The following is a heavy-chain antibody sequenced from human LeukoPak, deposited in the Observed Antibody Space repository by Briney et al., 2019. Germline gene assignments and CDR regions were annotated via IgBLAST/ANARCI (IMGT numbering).Heavy chain of an antibody. CDR1: GFTFSSYW. J-gene: IGHJ4*02. D-gene: IGHD6-19*01. V-gene: IGHV3-7*03. CDR3: AREAVAGPFDY. CDR2: IKQDGSER. Sequence: PGGSLRPSCAASGFTFSSYWMSWVRQAPGKGLEWVANIKQDGSERYYVDSVKGRFTISRDNAKNSLYLQMNSLRAEDTAVYYCAREAVAGPFDYWGQGTLVTVSS.